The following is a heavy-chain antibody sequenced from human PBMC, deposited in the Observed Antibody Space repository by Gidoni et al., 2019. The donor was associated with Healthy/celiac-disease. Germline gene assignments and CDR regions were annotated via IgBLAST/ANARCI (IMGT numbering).Heavy chain of an antibody. Sequence: EVQLLESGGGLVQPGGSLRLSCAASGLPYNSYAMSWVRQAPGKGLEWVSGISAGGGTTYYADSVKGRFTISRDKSKNTLYLQVSSLRTEDTAVYYCVKNADTAIYYSMNVWGQGTTVTVS. D-gene: IGHD2-21*02. V-gene: IGHV3-23*01. CDR3: VKNADTAIYYSMNV. CDR1: GLPYNSYA. J-gene: IGHJ6*02. CDR2: ISAGGGTT.